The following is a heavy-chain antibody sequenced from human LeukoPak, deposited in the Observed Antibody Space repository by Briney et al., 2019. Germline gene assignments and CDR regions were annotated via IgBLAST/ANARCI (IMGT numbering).Heavy chain of an antibody. CDR1: GGSISSYF. CDR2: IYYSGST. J-gene: IGHJ2*01. Sequence: SETLSLTCTVSGGSISSYFWSWIRQPPGKGLERIGYIYYSGSTNYNPSLKSRVTISADTSKNQFSLKLSSVTAADTAVYYCASTFNGSGSYYSYWYFDLWGRGTLVTVSS. V-gene: IGHV4-59*01. D-gene: IGHD3-10*01. CDR3: ASTFNGSGSYYSYWYFDL.